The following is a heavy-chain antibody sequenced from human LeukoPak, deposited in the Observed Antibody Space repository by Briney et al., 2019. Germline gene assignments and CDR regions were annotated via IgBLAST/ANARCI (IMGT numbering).Heavy chain of an antibody. J-gene: IGHJ4*02. D-gene: IGHD3-22*01. V-gene: IGHV3-21*01. CDR3: AREGPEYYYDSSGYSSFDY. Sequence: GGSLRLSCAASGFTFSSYSMNWVRQAPGKGLEWVSSISSSSSYIYYADSAKGRFTISRDNAKNSLYLQMNSLRAEDTAVYYCAREGPEYYYDSSGYSSFDYWGQGTLVTVSS. CDR2: ISSSSSYI. CDR1: GFTFSSYS.